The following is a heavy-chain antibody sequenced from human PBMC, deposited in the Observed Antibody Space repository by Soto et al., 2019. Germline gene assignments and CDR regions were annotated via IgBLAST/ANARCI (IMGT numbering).Heavy chain of an antibody. CDR2: IKEDGSEK. J-gene: IGHJ4*02. CDR3: ARESLDIVATIGELDY. Sequence: EVRLVESGGSLVQPGGSLRLSCAASGFTFSSYWMNWVRQAPGKGLEWVANIKEDGSEKYHIDSVKGRFTISRDNAKNSLYLQMNSLRAEDTAVYYCARESLDIVATIGELDYWGQGTLVTVSS. V-gene: IGHV3-7*01. CDR1: GFTFSSYW. D-gene: IGHD5-12*01.